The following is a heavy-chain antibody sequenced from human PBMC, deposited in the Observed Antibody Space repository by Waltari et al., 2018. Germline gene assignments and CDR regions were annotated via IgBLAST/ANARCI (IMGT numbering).Heavy chain of an antibody. CDR3: ARDPERGALDY. D-gene: IGHD1-26*01. CDR2: IKYDGSEE. CDR1: GFTFSSSW. Sequence: EVQVVESGGGLVQPGESLRLSCAASGFTFSSSWMSWVRQPPGKGLEWVANIKYDGSEEDDVDSVKGRFTISRDNAKNSLYLQMNSLRVEDTAVYYCARDPERGALDYWGQGTLVAVSS. V-gene: IGHV3-7*01. J-gene: IGHJ4*02.